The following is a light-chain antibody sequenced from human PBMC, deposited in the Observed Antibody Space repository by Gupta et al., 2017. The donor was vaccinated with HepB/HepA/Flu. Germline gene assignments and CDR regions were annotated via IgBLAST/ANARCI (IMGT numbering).Light chain of an antibody. J-gene: IGKJ1*01. Sequence: AIRMTQSPSSFSASTGDRVTITCRASQGISSYLAWYQQKPGKAPKLLIYAASTLQSGVPSRFSGRGSVTDFTLRMSCLQSEDFATYYCQQYASYPRRFGQGTKVEIK. CDR1: QGISSY. V-gene: IGKV1-8*01. CDR2: AAS. CDR3: QQYASYPRR.